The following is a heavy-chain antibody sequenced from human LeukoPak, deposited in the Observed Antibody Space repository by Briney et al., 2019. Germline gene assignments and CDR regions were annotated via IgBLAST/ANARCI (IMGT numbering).Heavy chain of an antibody. J-gene: IGHJ5*02. Sequence: GGSLRLSCAASGFTSSSYSMNWVRQAPGKGLEWVSSISSSSSYIYYADSVKGRFTISRDNAKNSLYLQMNSLRAEDTAVYYCARVEESASFDPWGQGTLVTVSS. CDR1: GFTSSSYS. V-gene: IGHV3-21*01. CDR3: ARVEESASFDP. D-gene: IGHD3-3*01. CDR2: ISSSSSYI.